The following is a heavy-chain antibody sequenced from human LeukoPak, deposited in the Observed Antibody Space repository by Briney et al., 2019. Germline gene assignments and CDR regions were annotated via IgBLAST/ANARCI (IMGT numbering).Heavy chain of an antibody. CDR1: GFTFSNYA. D-gene: IGHD3-22*01. J-gene: IGHJ3*02. V-gene: IGHV3-53*01. CDR2: IYSGGST. CDR3: AREYYDNSGGEDAFDI. Sequence: GGSLRLSCAASGFTFSNYAMHWVRQAPGKGLEWVSVIYSGGSTFYADSVEGRFTISRDNSNNTLYLQMNSLRAEDTAMYYCAREYYDNSGGEDAFDIWGPGTMVTVSS.